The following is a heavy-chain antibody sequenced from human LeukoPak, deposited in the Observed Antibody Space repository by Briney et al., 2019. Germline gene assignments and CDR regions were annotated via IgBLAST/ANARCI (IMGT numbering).Heavy chain of an antibody. Sequence: ASVKVSCKASGYTFTGYYMHWVRQAPGQGLEWMGWINPNSGGTNYAQKFQGRVTMTRDTSISTAYMELSRLRSGDTAVYYCARAVPYYYGSGSYYNVSYYYYGMDVWGQGTTVTVSS. D-gene: IGHD3-10*01. CDR1: GYTFTGYY. V-gene: IGHV1-2*02. CDR2: INPNSGGT. J-gene: IGHJ6*02. CDR3: ARAVPYYYGSGSYYNVSYYYYGMDV.